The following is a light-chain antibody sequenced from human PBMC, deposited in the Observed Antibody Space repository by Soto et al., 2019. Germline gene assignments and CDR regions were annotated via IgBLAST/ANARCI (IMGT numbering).Light chain of an antibody. J-gene: IGKJ1*01. CDR1: QGIRND. V-gene: IGKV1-6*01. CDR2: AAS. CDR3: LQDYNYPWT. Sequence: AIQMTQSPSSLSASVGDRVTITCRASQGIRNDLGWYQQKPGKAPKLLIYAASSLQSGVPSRFRGRGSGTDFTLTISSLQHEDFATYYCLQDYNYPWTFGQGTKVDIK.